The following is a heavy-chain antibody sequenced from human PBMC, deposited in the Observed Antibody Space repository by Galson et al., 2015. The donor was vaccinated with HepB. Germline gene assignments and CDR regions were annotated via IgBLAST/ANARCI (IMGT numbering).Heavy chain of an antibody. D-gene: IGHD1-26*01. CDR3: TRLEAGATTLDY. Sequence: SLRLSCAASGFTFSGSAMHWVRQASGKGLEWVGRIRSKANNYATAYAASVKGRFTISRDDSKNTAYLQMNSLKIEDTAVYYCTRLEAGATTLDYWGQGTLVTVCS. V-gene: IGHV3-73*01. CDR2: IRSKANNYAT. CDR1: GFTFSGSA. J-gene: IGHJ4*02.